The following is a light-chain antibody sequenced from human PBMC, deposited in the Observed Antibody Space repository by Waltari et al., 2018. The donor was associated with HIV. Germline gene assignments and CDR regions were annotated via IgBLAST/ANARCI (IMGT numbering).Light chain of an antibody. CDR1: SGNIASTH. J-gene: IGLJ1*01. CDR2: EDT. CDR3: QSYDNANPSI. V-gene: IGLV6-57*03. Sequence: NFVLTQPHSVSESPGKTVTISCARSSGNIASTHVQWYQQRPGSAPTPVIYEDTQRPSGVPDRFSGSIDSSSNSASLTIYELRTEDEADYYCQSYDNANPSIFGTGTRVTVL.